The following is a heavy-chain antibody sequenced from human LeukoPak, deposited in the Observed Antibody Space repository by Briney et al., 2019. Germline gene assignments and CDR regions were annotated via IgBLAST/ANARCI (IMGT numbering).Heavy chain of an antibody. V-gene: IGHV4-34*01. Sequence: SETLSLTCAVYGGSFSGYYWGWIRQPSGKGLEWIGEINHSGSTNYNPSLKSRVTISVDTSKNQFSLKLSSVTAADTAVYYCARGGVHYDILTGYYRDYYYYMDVWGKGTTVTISS. CDR2: INHSGST. D-gene: IGHD3-9*01. J-gene: IGHJ6*03. CDR3: ARGGVHYDILTGYYRDYYYYMDV. CDR1: GGSFSGYY.